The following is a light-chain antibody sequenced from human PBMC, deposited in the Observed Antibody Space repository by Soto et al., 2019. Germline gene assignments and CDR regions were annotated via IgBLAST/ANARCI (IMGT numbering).Light chain of an antibody. CDR3: ATWDDSLNAVV. Sequence: QAVVTQPPSASETPGQRVTISCSGGNSNIGGDTVNWYQKLPGTAPKLLIYNNDQRPSGVPDRFSGSKSGTSASLAISGLQSEDEAHYYCATWDDSLNAVVFGGGTKLTVL. CDR1: NSNIGGDT. J-gene: IGLJ2*01. V-gene: IGLV1-44*01. CDR2: NND.